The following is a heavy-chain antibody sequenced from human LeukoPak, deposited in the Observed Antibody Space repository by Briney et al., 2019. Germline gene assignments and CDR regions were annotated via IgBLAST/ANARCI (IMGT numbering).Heavy chain of an antibody. Sequence: GGSLRLSCAASGFTFSSYAMSWVRQAPGKGLEWVSVIYTGDSTYYADSVKGRFTISRDNSTNTLYLQMNSLRAEDTAVYYCAKGYSYGYIEYWGQGTLVTVSS. CDR2: IYTGDST. V-gene: IGHV3-66*01. D-gene: IGHD5-18*01. CDR3: AKGYSYGYIEY. CDR1: GFTFSSYA. J-gene: IGHJ4*02.